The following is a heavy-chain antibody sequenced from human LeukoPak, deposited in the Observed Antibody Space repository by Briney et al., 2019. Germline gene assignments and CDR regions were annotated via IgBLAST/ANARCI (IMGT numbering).Heavy chain of an antibody. CDR2: IIPIFGTA. V-gene: IGHV1-69*13. CDR1: GGTFSSYA. Sequence: ASVKVSCKASGGTFSSYAISWVRQAPGQGLEWMGGIIPIFGTANYAQKFQGRVTITADESRSTAYMELSSLRSEDTAVYYCARDVRYGGNPNEDYWGQGTLVTVSS. CDR3: ARDVRYGGNPNEDY. D-gene: IGHD4-23*01. J-gene: IGHJ4*02.